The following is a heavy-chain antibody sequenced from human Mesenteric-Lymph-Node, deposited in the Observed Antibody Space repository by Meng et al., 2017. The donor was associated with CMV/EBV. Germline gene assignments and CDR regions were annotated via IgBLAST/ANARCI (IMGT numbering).Heavy chain of an antibody. CDR2: ISGSGGSA. CDR1: GFTFSSYA. Sequence: GGSLRLSCAASGFTFSSYAMSWVRQAPGKGLEWVSLISGSGGSAYYADSVKGRFTISRDNSKNTLYLQMNSLTAEDTAVYYCAKELGHSSSGYYYYYGMDVWGQGTTVTVSS. J-gene: IGHJ6*02. D-gene: IGHD6-6*01. CDR3: AKELGHSSSGYYYYYGMDV. V-gene: IGHV3-23*01.